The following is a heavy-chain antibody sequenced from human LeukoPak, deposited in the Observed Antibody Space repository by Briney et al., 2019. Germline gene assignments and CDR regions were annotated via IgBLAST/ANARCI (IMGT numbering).Heavy chain of an antibody. Sequence: RGSLRLSCAPSGFTFSEYYMSWIRQAPGKGLEWVSYISSSSSYTNYAESVKGRFTISRDNAKNSPYLQINSLRAEDTAVYYCARDRGYSSGWRIDYWGQGTVVTVSS. J-gene: IGHJ4*02. CDR2: ISSSSSYT. V-gene: IGHV3-11*05. D-gene: IGHD6-19*01. CDR3: ARDRGYSSGWRIDY. CDR1: GFTFSEYY.